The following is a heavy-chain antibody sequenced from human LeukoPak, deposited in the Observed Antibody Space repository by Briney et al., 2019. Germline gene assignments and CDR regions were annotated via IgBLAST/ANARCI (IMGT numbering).Heavy chain of an antibody. Sequence: GGSLRLSCEASGLIFSNYAMSWVRQAPGKGLEWVSGISGRGGSTHYADSVKGRFTISRDNSKNTVHLQMNSLRAEDTAVYYCAKEKLGYSGRQIDYWGQGILVTVSS. CDR2: ISGRGGST. D-gene: IGHD1-26*01. V-gene: IGHV3-23*01. CDR3: AKEKLGYSGRQIDY. CDR1: GLIFSNYA. J-gene: IGHJ4*02.